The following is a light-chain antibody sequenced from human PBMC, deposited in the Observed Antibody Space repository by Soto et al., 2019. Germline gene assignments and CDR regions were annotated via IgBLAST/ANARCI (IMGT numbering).Light chain of an antibody. CDR3: CSYAGSYTLV. V-gene: IGLV2-11*01. J-gene: IGLJ2*01. Sequence: QSALTQPRSVSGSPGQSVTISCTGTSSDVGDYDYVSWYQQHPGRAPKLLIYGVNKRPSGFPDRFSGSKSGNTASLTISGLQTEDEADYYCCSYAGSYTLVFGGGTKLTVL. CDR2: GVN. CDR1: SSDVGDYDY.